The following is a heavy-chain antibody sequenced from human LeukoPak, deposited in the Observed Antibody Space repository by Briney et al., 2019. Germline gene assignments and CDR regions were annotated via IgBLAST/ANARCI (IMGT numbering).Heavy chain of an antibody. CDR3: VVHSVSSCY. CDR1: GFTFSSYE. Sequence: PGGSLRLTCAASGFTFSSYEMNWVRQAPGKGLEWISYISSDDTTIYYADSVKGRFTISRDNAKTSLYLQMNSLRAEDTAVYYCVVHSVSSCYWGQGTLVIVSS. CDR2: ISSDDTTI. D-gene: IGHD1-26*01. V-gene: IGHV3-48*03. J-gene: IGHJ4*02.